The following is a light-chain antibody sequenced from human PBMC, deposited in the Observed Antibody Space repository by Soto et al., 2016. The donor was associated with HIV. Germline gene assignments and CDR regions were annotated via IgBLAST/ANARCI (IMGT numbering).Light chain of an antibody. V-gene: IGLV3-21*03. CDR3: QVWDSRSDHVI. J-gene: IGLJ2*01. CDR2: DDS. Sequence: SYELTQPPSVSVAPGKTARITCGGNNIGSKTVHWYQQRPGQAPLLVVYDDSGRPSGIPARFSGSNSGNTATLTISRVEAGDEADYYCQVWDSRSDHVIFGGGTKLTVL. CDR1: NIGSKT.